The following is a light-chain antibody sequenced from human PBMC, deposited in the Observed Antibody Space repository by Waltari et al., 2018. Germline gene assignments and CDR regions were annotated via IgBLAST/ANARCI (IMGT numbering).Light chain of an antibody. CDR2: EVS. Sequence: QSALTQPASVSGSPGQSVSISCTGTSHDAGGSGYVSWYQQSPGKAPHLMIYEVSYRPSGISTRFSGSKSGNTASLTISGLQAEDEAVYYCSSHTSTVPHVFGTGTKVTVV. V-gene: IGLV2-14*01. CDR1: SHDAGGSGY. J-gene: IGLJ1*01. CDR3: SSHTSTVPHV.